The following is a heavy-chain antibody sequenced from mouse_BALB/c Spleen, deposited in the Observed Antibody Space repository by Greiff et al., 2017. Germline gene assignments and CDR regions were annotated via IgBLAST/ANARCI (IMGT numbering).Heavy chain of an antibody. CDR2: ISNLAYSI. V-gene: IGHV5-15*02. CDR1: GFTFSDYG. D-gene: IGHD1-1*01. J-gene: IGHJ2*01. Sequence: EVQRVESGGGLVQPGGSRKLSCAASGFTFSDYGMAWVRQAPGKGPEWVAFISNLAYSIYYADTVTGRFTISRENAKNTLYLEMSSLRSEDTAMYYCARDYGSSYEYFDYWGQGTTLTVSS. CDR3: ARDYGSSYEYFDY.